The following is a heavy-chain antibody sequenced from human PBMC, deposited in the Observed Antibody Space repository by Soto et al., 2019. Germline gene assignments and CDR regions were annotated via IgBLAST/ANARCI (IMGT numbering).Heavy chain of an antibody. D-gene: IGHD6-13*01. CDR3: ARDRVGIAVVGQYYYYGMAV. CDR2: IIPIFGTV. Sequence: SVKVSCKASGGPFSTYDISWVRQAPGQGLEWMGGIIPIFGTVSHAQKFQGRVTITAHKFTSTAYMELSSLRSEDTAVYYCARDRVGIAVVGQYYYYGMAVRGQGTTATVS. CDR1: GGPFSTYD. V-gene: IGHV1-69*06. J-gene: IGHJ6*02.